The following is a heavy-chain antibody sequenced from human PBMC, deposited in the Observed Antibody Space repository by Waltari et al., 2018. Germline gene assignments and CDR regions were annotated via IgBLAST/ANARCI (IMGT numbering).Heavy chain of an antibody. V-gene: IGHV4-38-2*01. J-gene: IGHJ4*02. CDR3: ARLNYYDSSGYYPRGDY. D-gene: IGHD3-22*01. Sequence: VQLVESGGGLVKPGGSLRLSCAASGFTFSSYSMNWVRQAPGKGLEWIGSIYYSGSTYYNPALKSRVTISVDTSKNQFSLKLSSVTAADTAVYYCARLNYYDSSGYYPRGDYWGQGTLVTVSS. CDR1: GFTFSSYS. CDR2: IYYSGST.